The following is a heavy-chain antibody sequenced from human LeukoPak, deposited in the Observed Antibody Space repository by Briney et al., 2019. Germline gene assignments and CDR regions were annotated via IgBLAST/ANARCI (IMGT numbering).Heavy chain of an antibody. CDR1: GGSFSGYY. Sequence: SETLSLTCAVYGGSFSGYYWSWLRQRPGKGLEWIGEINHSGSTNCNPSLKSRVTISVDTSKNQFSLKLSSVTAADTAVYYCARADIVLMVSASETYYFDYWGQGTLVTVSS. V-gene: IGHV4-34*01. D-gene: IGHD2-8*01. CDR3: ARADIVLMVSASETYYFDY. CDR2: INHSGST. J-gene: IGHJ4*02.